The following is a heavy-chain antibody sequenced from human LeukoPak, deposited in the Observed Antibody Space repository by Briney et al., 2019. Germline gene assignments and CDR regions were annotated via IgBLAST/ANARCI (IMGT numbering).Heavy chain of an antibody. V-gene: IGHV3-7*01. D-gene: IGHD4-23*01. Sequence: VQPGGSLRLSCAASGFRFSSYWMSWVRQAPGKGLEWVANIKQDASEKYYVDSVRGRFTISRDNAKTSLYLQMNSLRAEDTAVYYCARDLGGNAPDYWGQGTLVTVSS. CDR1: GFRFSSYW. J-gene: IGHJ4*02. CDR3: ARDLGGNAPDY. CDR2: IKQDASEK.